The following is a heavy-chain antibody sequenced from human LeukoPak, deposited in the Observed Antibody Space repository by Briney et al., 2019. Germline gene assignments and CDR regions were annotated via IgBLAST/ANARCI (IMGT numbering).Heavy chain of an antibody. J-gene: IGHJ5*02. V-gene: IGHV1-2*02. CDR2: INPNSGGT. D-gene: IGHD3-16*02. CDR1: GYSFTDKY. Sequence: ASVKVSCKASGYSFTDKYMHWVRQAPGQGLEWMGWINPNSGGTNYAQKFQGRVTITADESTSTAYMELSSLRSEDTAVYYCARDYDYVWGSYRYFWFDPWGQGTLVTVSS. CDR3: ARDYDYVWGSYRYFWFDP.